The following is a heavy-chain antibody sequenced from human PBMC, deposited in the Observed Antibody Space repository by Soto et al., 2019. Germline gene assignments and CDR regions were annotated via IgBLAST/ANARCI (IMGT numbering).Heavy chain of an antibody. Sequence: ASVKVSCKASGYTFTKYIIHWVRQAPGQRLEWMGWINAGKGNTKYSQKFQGRVTITRDTSASKAYMELRSLRSEDTAVYYCARETYYYDSSGYYEPRAFDIWGQGTMVTVSS. CDR2: INAGKGNT. CDR3: ARETYYYDSSGYYEPRAFDI. CDR1: GYTFTKYI. V-gene: IGHV1-3*01. D-gene: IGHD3-22*01. J-gene: IGHJ3*02.